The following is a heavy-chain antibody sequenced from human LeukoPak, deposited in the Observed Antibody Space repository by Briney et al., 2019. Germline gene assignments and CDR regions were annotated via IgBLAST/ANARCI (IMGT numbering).Heavy chain of an antibody. J-gene: IGHJ6*03. CDR1: GGSINSHTFY. Sequence: SETLSLTCTVSGGSINSHTFYWAWIRQPPGKGLGWIGNIYYSGSTYYNPSLKSRVTISITTSKNQFSLNLTSVSAADRAVYYCARMVRGIILGPNYYSYSMDVWGKGATVTVSS. CDR2: IYYSGST. CDR3: ARMVRGIILGPNYYSYSMDV. V-gene: IGHV4-39*01. D-gene: IGHD3-10*01.